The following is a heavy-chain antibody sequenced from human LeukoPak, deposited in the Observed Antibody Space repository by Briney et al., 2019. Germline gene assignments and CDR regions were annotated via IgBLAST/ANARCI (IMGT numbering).Heavy chain of an antibody. V-gene: IGHV4-34*01. Sequence: SETLSLTCAVYGGSFSGYYWSWIRQPPGKGLEWIGEINHSGSTNYNPSLKSRVTISVDTSKNQFSLKLSSVTAADTAVYYCYGRRGPFDYWGQGTLVTVSS. D-gene: IGHD4-17*01. J-gene: IGHJ4*02. CDR1: GGSFSGYY. CDR2: INHSGST. CDR3: YGRRGPFDY.